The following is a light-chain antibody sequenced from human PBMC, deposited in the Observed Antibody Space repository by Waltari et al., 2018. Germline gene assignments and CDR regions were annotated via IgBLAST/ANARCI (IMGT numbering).Light chain of an antibody. Sequence: QSALTQPASVSGSPGQSITISCTGTSSDVGNYNLVSWYQHHPGKVPKLMIYEVTKRPSAISNRFSGSKSGNTSSLTISGLQAEDEGDYYCCSYAGSIIVVFGGGTKMTVL. J-gene: IGLJ2*01. CDR3: CSYAGSIIVV. V-gene: IGLV2-23*02. CDR1: SSDVGNYNL. CDR2: EVT.